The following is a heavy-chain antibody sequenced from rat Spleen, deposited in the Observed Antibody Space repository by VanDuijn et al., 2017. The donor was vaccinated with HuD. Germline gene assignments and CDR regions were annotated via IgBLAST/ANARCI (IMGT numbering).Heavy chain of an antibody. V-gene: IGHV5-7*01. J-gene: IGHJ2*01. D-gene: IGHD1-11*01. Sequence: EVQLVESGGGLVQPGRSLKVSCAASGFTFSDYNMAWVRQAPKKGLEWVATIIYDGTKTHYRDSVRGRFTVSRDSAKSTLYLQMDSLRSEDTATYYCARREYGGFFGYFDYWGQGVMVTVSS. CDR3: ARREYGGFFGYFDY. CDR2: IIYDGTKT. CDR1: GFTFSDYN.